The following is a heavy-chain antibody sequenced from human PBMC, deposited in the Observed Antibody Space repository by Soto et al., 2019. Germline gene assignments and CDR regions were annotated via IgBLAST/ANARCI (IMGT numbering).Heavy chain of an antibody. CDR2: IYHSGST. V-gene: IGHV4-30-2*01. Sequence: SETLSLTCAVSGGSISSGGYSWSWIRQPPGKGLEWIGYIYHSGSTNYDPSLKSRVTISVDTSKNQFSLKLSSVTAADTAVYYCARDKTVGNFDYWGQGTLVTVSS. CDR3: ARDKTVGNFDY. D-gene: IGHD4-17*01. CDR1: GGSISSGGYS. J-gene: IGHJ4*02.